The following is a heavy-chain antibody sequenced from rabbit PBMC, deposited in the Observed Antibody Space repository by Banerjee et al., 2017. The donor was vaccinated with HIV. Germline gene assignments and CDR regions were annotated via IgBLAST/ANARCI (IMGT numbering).Heavy chain of an antibody. J-gene: IGHJ3*01. V-gene: IGHV1S40*01. CDR1: GFSFSSMHY. CDR2: IYAGSSGST. CDR3: ARTGYSYDDYAPTRLDL. D-gene: IGHD2-1*01. Sequence: QSLEESGGDLVKPGASLTLTCTASGFSFSSMHYMCWVRQAPGKGLEWIGCIYAGSSGSTYYASWAKGRFTITRSTSLNTVTLQMTSLTAADTATYFCARTGYSYDDYAPTRLDLWGPGTLVTVS.